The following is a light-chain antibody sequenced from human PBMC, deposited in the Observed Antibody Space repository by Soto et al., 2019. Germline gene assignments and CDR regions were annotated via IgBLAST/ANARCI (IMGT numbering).Light chain of an antibody. CDR3: QQFNIYPIT. Sequence: AIQVTQSPSSLSASVGERVTITCRASQDIRGALAWYQQKPGKAPKLLIYDVSTVQSGVPSRFSGRGSGTEFTLTITSLQPVDFATYYCQQFNIYPITFGQGTRLDI. V-gene: IGKV1-13*02. CDR1: QDIRGA. J-gene: IGKJ5*01. CDR2: DVS.